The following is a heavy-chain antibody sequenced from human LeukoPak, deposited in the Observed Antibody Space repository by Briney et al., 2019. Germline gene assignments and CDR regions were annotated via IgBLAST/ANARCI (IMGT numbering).Heavy chain of an antibody. V-gene: IGHV3-74*03. D-gene: IGHD3-9*01. CDR2: INGDGSNT. J-gene: IGHJ4*02. CDR3: VKRRYDILTGYSFDY. Sequence: GGSLRLSCAASGFTFSSHWMHWVRQAPGKGLVWVSRINGDGSNTTYADSVKGRFTISRDNSKNTLYLQMNSLRAEDTAVYYCVKRRYDILTGYSFDYWGQGTLVTVSS. CDR1: GFTFSSHW.